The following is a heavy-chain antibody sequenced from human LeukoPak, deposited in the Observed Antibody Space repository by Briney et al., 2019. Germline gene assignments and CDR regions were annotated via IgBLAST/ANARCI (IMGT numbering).Heavy chain of an antibody. Sequence: GGSLRLPCAASGFTFSSYAMSWVRQAPGKGLEWVSAISGSGGSTYYADSVKGRFTISRDNSRNTLYLQMNSLRAEDTAVYYCAKGVGSGWTYYYYGMDVWGQGTTVTVSS. CDR3: AKGVGSGWTYYYYGMDV. V-gene: IGHV3-23*01. D-gene: IGHD6-19*01. J-gene: IGHJ6*02. CDR2: ISGSGGST. CDR1: GFTFSSYA.